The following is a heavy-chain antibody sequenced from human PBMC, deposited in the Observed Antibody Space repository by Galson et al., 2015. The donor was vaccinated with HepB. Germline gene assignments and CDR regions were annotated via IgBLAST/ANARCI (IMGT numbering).Heavy chain of an antibody. V-gene: IGHV3-11*05. Sequence: SLRLSCAASGFTFSDYYMSWIRQAPGKGLEWVSYISSSSSYTNYADSVKGRFTISRDNAKNSLYLQMNSLRAEDTAVYYCARVNNDILTGYSLYWGQGTLVTVSS. J-gene: IGHJ4*02. D-gene: IGHD3-9*01. CDR1: GFTFSDYY. CDR2: ISSSSSYT. CDR3: ARVNNDILTGYSLY.